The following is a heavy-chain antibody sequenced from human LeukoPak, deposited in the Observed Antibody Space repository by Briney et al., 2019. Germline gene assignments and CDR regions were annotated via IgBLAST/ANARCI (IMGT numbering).Heavy chain of an antibody. J-gene: IGHJ4*02. CDR3: ARGGDSSGYRIDY. Sequence: GRSLRLSCAVSGFTFSSYAMHWVRQAPGKGLEWVAVISYDGSNKYYADSVKGRFTISRDNSKNTLYLQMNSLRAEDTAVYYCARGGDSSGYRIDYWGQGTLVTVSS. V-gene: IGHV3-30*01. D-gene: IGHD3-22*01. CDR1: GFTFSSYA. CDR2: ISYDGSNK.